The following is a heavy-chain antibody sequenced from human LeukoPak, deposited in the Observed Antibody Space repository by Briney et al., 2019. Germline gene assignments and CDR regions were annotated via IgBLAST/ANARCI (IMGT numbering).Heavy chain of an antibody. D-gene: IGHD1-26*01. CDR2: IGADGSEK. CDR1: GFSLRDYW. Sequence: GGSLRLSCAASGFSLRDYWMSWVRQAPGKGLEWVGKIGADGSEKYYVDSLKGRFTLARDNALNSLYLQMNNLRDEDTAVYYCVRGGANRFDRWGQGILVAVSS. J-gene: IGHJ4*02. CDR3: VRGGANRFDR. V-gene: IGHV3-7*01.